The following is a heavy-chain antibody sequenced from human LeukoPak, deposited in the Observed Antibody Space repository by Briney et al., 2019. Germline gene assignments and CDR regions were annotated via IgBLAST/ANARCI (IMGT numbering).Heavy chain of an antibody. V-gene: IGHV3-21*01. CDR1: QLIFSKYG. CDR3: ARLTIYDDTDY. Sequence: PGGSLRLSCTGSQLIFSKYGRNWVRQSPGKGLEWISSITRSGSNIDYADSVRGRFTISRDNAKNSLFLHMNSLRVEDTAVYYCARLTIYDDTDYWGQGTLVAVSS. J-gene: IGHJ4*02. D-gene: IGHD3-3*01. CDR2: ITRSGSNI.